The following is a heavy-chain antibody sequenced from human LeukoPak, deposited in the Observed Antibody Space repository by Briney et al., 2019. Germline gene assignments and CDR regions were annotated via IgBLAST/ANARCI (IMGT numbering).Heavy chain of an antibody. J-gene: IGHJ4*02. CDR1: GFTFSTYE. CDR2: ISSSSSYI. Sequence: GGSLRLSCAASGFTFSTYEINWVRQAPGKGLEWVSSISSSSSYIYYADSVKGRFTISRDNAKNSLYLQMNSLRAEDTAVYYCARREVDYWGQGTLVTVSS. D-gene: IGHD5-24*01. CDR3: ARREVDY. V-gene: IGHV3-21*01.